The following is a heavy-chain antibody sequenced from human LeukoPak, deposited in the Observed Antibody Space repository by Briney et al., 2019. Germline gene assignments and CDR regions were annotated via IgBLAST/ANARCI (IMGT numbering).Heavy chain of an antibody. V-gene: IGHV4-61*02. J-gene: IGHJ4*02. Sequence: SQTLSLTCTVSDGSISSALYYWSWIRQPAGKGLEWIGRIYTSGSTNYNPSLKSRVTMSVDTSKNQFSLKLSSVTAADTAVYYCAGKYYDFWSGSDYWGQGTLVTVSS. D-gene: IGHD3-3*01. CDR2: IYTSGST. CDR1: DGSISSALYY. CDR3: AGKYYDFWSGSDY.